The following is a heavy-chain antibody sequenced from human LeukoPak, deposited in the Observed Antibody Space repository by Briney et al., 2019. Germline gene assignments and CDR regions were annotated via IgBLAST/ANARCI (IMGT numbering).Heavy chain of an antibody. CDR3: AKYGSASYRFFDS. Sequence: PGGSLRLSCAASGFTFSSYAMSWVRQAPGKGLEWVSGISGDGGFTYYADSVKGRFPISRDNSKNTLFLQMNSLRAEDTAVYYCAKYGSASYRFFDSWGQGTLVTVSS. CDR2: ISGDGGFT. CDR1: GFTFSSYA. J-gene: IGHJ4*02. V-gene: IGHV3-23*01. D-gene: IGHD3-10*01.